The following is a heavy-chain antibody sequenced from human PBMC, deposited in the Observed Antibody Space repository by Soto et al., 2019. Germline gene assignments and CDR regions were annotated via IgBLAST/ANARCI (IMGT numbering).Heavy chain of an antibody. V-gene: IGHV4-34*01. CDR2: INHSGST. Sequence: SETLSLTCAVYGGSFSGYYWSWIRQPPGKGLEWIGEINHSGSTNYNPSLKSRVTISVDTSKNQFSLKLSSVTTADTAVYYCATVSDVHDYSAHFDYWGQGTLVTVSS. CDR3: ATVSDVHDYSAHFDY. CDR1: GGSFSGYY. D-gene: IGHD4-4*01. J-gene: IGHJ4*02.